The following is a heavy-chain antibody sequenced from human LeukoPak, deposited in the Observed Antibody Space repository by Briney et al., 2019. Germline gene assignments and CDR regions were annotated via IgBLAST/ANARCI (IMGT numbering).Heavy chain of an antibody. V-gene: IGHV4-4*07. CDR1: VGSISHYY. CDR3: ARGRDCSSTSCYSGYYYYGMDV. CDR2: IYISGNT. Sequence: PSETLSLTCIVSVGSISHYYWNWIRQPAGRGLEWVGHIYISGNTNYNPSLSSRVTMSVDTSKNQFSLRLSSVTAADTAVYYCARGRDCSSTSCYSGYYYYGMDVWGQGTTVTVSS. J-gene: IGHJ6*02. D-gene: IGHD2-2*02.